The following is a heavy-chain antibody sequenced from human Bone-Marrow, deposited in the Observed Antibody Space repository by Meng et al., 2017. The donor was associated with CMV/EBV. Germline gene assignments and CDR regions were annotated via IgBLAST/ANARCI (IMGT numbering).Heavy chain of an antibody. Sequence: EGSLRLSCAASGFTFSTYWMTWVRQAPGKGLEWVGNINKDGSEKNYVDSVKGRFTISRDNARNSLYLQMNSLRVEDTAVYYCARDCRREQLFDYWGQGTLVTVSS. J-gene: IGHJ4*02. V-gene: IGHV3-7*01. CDR2: INKDGSEK. CDR1: GFTFSTYW. CDR3: ARDCRREQLFDY. D-gene: IGHD1/OR15-1a*01.